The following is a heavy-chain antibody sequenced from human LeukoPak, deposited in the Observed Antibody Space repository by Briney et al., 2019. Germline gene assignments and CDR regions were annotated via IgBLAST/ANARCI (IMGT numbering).Heavy chain of an antibody. V-gene: IGHV3-43*02. Sequence: PGGSLRLSCAASGLTFDDYAMHWVRQAPEKGLEWVSLISGDGGSTYYADSVKGRFTISRDNSKNSLYLQMNSLRTEDTALYYCAKTGWGAFDIWGQGTMVTVSS. J-gene: IGHJ3*02. CDR1: GLTFDDYA. CDR3: AKTGWGAFDI. CDR2: ISGDGGST. D-gene: IGHD7-27*01.